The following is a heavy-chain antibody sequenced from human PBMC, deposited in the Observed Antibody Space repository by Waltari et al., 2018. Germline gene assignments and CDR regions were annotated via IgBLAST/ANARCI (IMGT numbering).Heavy chain of an antibody. Sequence: QVQLVQSGAEVKKPGSSVKDSCKASGGTFSSYAISWVRQAPGQGLEWMGGIIPIFGTANYAQKFQGRVTITADESTSTAYMELSSLRSEDTAVYYCARGILDYYDSSGYYNFFDYWGQGTLVTVSS. CDR1: GGTFSSYA. D-gene: IGHD3-22*01. CDR3: ARGILDYYDSSGYYNFFDY. CDR2: IIPIFGTA. J-gene: IGHJ4*02. V-gene: IGHV1-69*13.